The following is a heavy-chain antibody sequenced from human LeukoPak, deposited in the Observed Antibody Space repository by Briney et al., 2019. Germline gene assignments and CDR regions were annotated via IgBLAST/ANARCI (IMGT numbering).Heavy chain of an antibody. CDR3: ARDGGSGSYPFDYYYYYMDV. CDR2: IYHSGST. Sequence: SETLSLTCAVSGGSISSSNWWSWVRQPPGKGLEWIGEIYHSGSTNYNPSLKSRVTISVDTSKNQFSLKLSSVTAADTAVYYCARDGGSGSYPFDYYYYYMDVWGKGTTVTISS. D-gene: IGHD3-10*01. V-gene: IGHV4-4*02. CDR1: GGSISSSNW. J-gene: IGHJ6*03.